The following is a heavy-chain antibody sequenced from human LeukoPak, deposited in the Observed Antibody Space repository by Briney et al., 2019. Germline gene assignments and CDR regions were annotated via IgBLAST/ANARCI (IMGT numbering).Heavy chain of an antibody. V-gene: IGHV3-23*01. Sequence: GGSLRLSCAASGFTFNKFAMSWVRQAPGKGLEWVSGIIENGGETYYADSVRGRFTISRDNSKNTLYLQMNSLRAEDTAVYYCAKNYEYNSNTWYFHWGRGTLVSVSS. D-gene: IGHD6-13*01. J-gene: IGHJ4*02. CDR1: GFTFNKFA. CDR3: AKNYEYNSNTWYFH. CDR2: IIENGGET.